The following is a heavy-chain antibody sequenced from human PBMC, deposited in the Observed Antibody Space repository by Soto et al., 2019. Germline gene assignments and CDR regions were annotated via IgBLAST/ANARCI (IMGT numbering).Heavy chain of an antibody. CDR3: ARSVEGHFEY. Sequence: EVQLVESGGDLVQREGSLRLSCVASGFTFSVYSMNWVRQAPGKGLEWFSYITSDTKTIKYADSVKGRFTISTDIAKNSVYLQMNSLIDEDTAMYYCARSVEGHFEYWVQGTVVTVSS. D-gene: IGHD6-19*01. J-gene: IGHJ4*02. V-gene: IGHV3-48*02. CDR2: ITSDTKTI. CDR1: GFTFSVYS.